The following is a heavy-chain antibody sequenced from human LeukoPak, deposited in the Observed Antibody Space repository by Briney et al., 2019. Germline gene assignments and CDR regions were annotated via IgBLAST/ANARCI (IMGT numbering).Heavy chain of an antibody. CDR2: IYYSGAT. Sequence: SETLSLTCVVSGDSITRSEYYWDWIRQPPGKGLEWIGSIYYSGATYYSGSLKSRATISVDTIKNQFSLELRSVTAADTALYYCARRLRGGRRYHYYYMDVWGKGTTVTISS. CDR3: ARRLRGGRRYHYYYMDV. D-gene: IGHD2-15*01. J-gene: IGHJ6*03. CDR1: GDSITRSEYY. V-gene: IGHV4-39*01.